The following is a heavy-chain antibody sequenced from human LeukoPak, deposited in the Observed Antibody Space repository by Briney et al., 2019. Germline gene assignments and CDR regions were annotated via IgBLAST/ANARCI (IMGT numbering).Heavy chain of an antibody. CDR3: ARVRLGVAGRYFDY. CDR2: INSDGSST. D-gene: IGHD6-19*01. J-gene: IGHJ4*02. V-gene: IGHV3-74*01. CDR1: GFTFSSYW. Sequence: GGSLRLSCAASGFTFSSYWVHWVRQAPGKGLVWVSRINSDGSSTSYADSVKGRFTISRDNAKNTLYLQMNSRRAEDTAVYYCARVRLGVAGRYFDYWGQGTLVTVSS.